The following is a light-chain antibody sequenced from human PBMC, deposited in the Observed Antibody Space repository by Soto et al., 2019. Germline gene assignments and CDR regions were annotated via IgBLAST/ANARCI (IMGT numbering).Light chain of an antibody. V-gene: IGLV1-44*01. CDR1: TSNIGSNP. CDR3: AALDDSLGGREV. J-gene: IGLJ2*01. CDR2: RNN. Sequence: QSVLTQPPSASGTPGQRVTISCSGSTSNIGSNPVNWYQQLPGTAPRLLIYRNNHRPSAVPDRFSASKSGTSASLAISGLQSEDDADYYGAALDDSLGGREVFGGGTKLTVL.